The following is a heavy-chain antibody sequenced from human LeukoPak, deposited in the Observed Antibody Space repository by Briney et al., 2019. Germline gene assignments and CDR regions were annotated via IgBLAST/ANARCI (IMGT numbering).Heavy chain of an antibody. CDR3: ARHAYYDFVTGLFDP. V-gene: IGHV4-38-2*02. J-gene: IGHJ5*02. D-gene: IGHD3-3*01. CDR1: GYSISSGYY. Sequence: SETLSLTCTASGYSISSGYYWGWIRQPPGKGLEWIGSIYYSGNTYYNSSLKSRVTISVDTSKNHFSLKLSSVTAADTAVYYCARHAYYDFVTGLFDPWGQGTLVTVSS. CDR2: IYYSGNT.